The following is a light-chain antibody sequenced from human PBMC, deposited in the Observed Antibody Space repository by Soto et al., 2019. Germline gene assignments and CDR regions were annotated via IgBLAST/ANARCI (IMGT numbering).Light chain of an antibody. CDR3: SSYAGSNNLL. Sequence: QSVLTQPPSASGSPGQLVTISCTGTSSDVGGYNYVSWYQQHPGKAPKLMIYDVSHRPSGVSNRFSGSKSGNTASLTVYGLQAEDEADYYCSSYAGSNNLLFGGGTKLTVL. V-gene: IGLV2-8*01. J-gene: IGLJ2*01. CDR2: DVS. CDR1: SSDVGGYNY.